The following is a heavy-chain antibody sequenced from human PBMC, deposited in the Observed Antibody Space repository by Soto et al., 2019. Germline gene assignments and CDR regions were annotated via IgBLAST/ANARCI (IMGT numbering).Heavy chain of an antibody. CDR3: ARDIGGKVVSVGYYYYGMDV. D-gene: IGHD3-16*01. CDR2: IIPIFGTA. CDR1: GGTFSSYA. Sequence: SVKVSCKASGGTFSSYAISWVRQAPGQGLEWMGGIIPIFGTANYAQKCQGRVTITADESTSTAYMELSSLRSEDTAVYYCARDIGGKVVSVGYYYYGMDVWGQGTTVTVSS. V-gene: IGHV1-69*13. J-gene: IGHJ6*02.